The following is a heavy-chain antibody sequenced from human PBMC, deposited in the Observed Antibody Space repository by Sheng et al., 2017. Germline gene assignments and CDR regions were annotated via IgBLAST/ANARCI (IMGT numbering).Heavy chain of an antibody. Sequence: QVQLQESGPGLVKPSETLSLTCTVSGYSISSGYYWGWIRQPPGKGLEWIGSIYHSGSTYYNPSLKSRVTISVDTSKNQFSLKLSSVTAADTAVYYCARARPGSGSLVGAFDIWGQGDNGHRLF. D-gene: IGHD3-10*01. CDR2: IYHSGST. J-gene: IGHJ3*02. CDR3: ARARPGSGSLVGAFDI. V-gene: IGHV4-38-2*02. CDR1: GYSISSGYY.